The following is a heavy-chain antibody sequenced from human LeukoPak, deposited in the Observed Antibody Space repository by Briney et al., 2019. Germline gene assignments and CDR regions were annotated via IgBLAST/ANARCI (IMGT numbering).Heavy chain of an antibody. Sequence: GGSLRLSCAASGFTFSIYSMNWVRQAPGKGLEWVSSITTSGTYMYYADSVKGRFTISRDNAKNSLYLQMNSLRVEDTAVYYCARGQSWAFDYWGQGILVTVSS. D-gene: IGHD1-26*01. CDR3: ARGQSWAFDY. J-gene: IGHJ4*02. CDR2: ITTSGTYM. CDR1: GFTFSIYS. V-gene: IGHV3-21*01.